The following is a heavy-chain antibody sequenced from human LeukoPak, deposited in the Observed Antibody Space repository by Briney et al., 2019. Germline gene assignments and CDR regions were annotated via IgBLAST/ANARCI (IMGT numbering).Heavy chain of an antibody. Sequence: GGSLRLSCAASGFTFSSYAMSWVRQAPGKGLEWVSAISGSGGSTYYADSVKGRFTISRDNSKNTLYLQMNSLRAEDTAVYYCPRLSGSYYNRDDYWGQGTLVTVSS. CDR1: GFTFSSYA. J-gene: IGHJ4*02. V-gene: IGHV3-23*01. D-gene: IGHD3-10*01. CDR2: ISGSGGST. CDR3: PRLSGSYYNRDDY.